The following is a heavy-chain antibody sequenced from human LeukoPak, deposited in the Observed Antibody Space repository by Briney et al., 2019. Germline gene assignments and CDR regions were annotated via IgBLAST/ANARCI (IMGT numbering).Heavy chain of an antibody. CDR2: INPNSGGT. V-gene: IGHV1-2*02. CDR1: GYTFTGYY. Sequence: ASVKVSCKASGYTFTGYYMHWVRQAPGQGLEWMGWINPNSGGTNYAQKFQGRVTMTRDTSISTAYMELSRLRSDDTAVYYCARGSGLYDSSGYYIDWFDPWGQGTLVTVSS. J-gene: IGHJ5*02. D-gene: IGHD3-22*01. CDR3: ARGSGLYDSSGYYIDWFDP.